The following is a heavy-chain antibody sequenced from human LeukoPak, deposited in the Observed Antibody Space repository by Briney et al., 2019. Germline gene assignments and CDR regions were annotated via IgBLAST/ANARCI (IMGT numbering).Heavy chain of an antibody. V-gene: IGHV3-74*01. D-gene: IGHD3-3*01. CDR1: GFTFSSYW. J-gene: IGHJ4*02. CDR3: AGDRRGVLEYYFDY. Sequence: GGSLRLSCAASGFTFSSYWMHWVRQAPGKGLVWVSRINTDGSSTSYADSVKGRFTISRDNAKNTLYLQMYSLRAEDTAVYYCAGDRRGVLEYYFDYWGQGTLVTVSS. CDR2: INTDGSST.